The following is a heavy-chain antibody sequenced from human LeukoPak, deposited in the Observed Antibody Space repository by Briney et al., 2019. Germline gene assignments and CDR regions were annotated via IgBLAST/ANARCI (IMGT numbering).Heavy chain of an antibody. CDR1: GFTFSSYA. D-gene: IGHD3-9*01. J-gene: IGHJ4*02. V-gene: IGHV3-64*01. Sequence: GGSLRLSCAASGFTFSSYAMHWVRQAPGKGLEYVSAISSNGGSTYYANSVKGRFTISRDNAKYSLYLQMNSLRAEDTAVYYCATHALVLRYFDWVPDYWGQGTLVTVSS. CDR2: ISSNGGST. CDR3: ATHALVLRYFDWVPDY.